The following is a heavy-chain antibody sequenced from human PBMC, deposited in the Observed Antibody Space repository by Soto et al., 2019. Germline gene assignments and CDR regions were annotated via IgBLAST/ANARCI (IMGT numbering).Heavy chain of an antibody. CDR3: AKRRGAGVHFDY. CDR2: VSIGGST. Sequence: DVQLLESGGGLVQPEGSLRLSCAASGFTFSSYAMGWVRQGPGKGLEWVAVVSIGGSTHYADYVRGRFTISIDNSKNTRSPQMNSLTAEDTPIYFYAKRRGAGVHFDYWGQGALVTGSS. V-gene: IGHV3-23*01. D-gene: IGHD2-15*01. J-gene: IGHJ4*02. CDR1: GFTFSSYA.